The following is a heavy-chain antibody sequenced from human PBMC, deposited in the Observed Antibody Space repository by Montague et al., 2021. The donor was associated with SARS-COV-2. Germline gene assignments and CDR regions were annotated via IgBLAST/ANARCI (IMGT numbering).Heavy chain of an antibody. CDR3: TRGGWELPGFDY. D-gene: IGHD1-26*01. Sequence: SETLSLTCTVSGGSISSYYWSWIRQPPGKGLEWIGCIYYSGSTYYSPFLKSRVSISVDTSKNQFSLKLTSVTAADTAVYYCTRGGWELPGFDYGGQEPWSPSPQ. CDR1: GGSISSYY. V-gene: IGHV4-59*01. J-gene: IGHJ4*01. CDR2: IYYSGST.